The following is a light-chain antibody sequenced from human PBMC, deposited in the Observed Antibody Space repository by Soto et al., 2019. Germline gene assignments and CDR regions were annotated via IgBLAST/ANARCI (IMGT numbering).Light chain of an antibody. CDR3: QQYGSTPRT. CDR1: QSVSSY. Sequence: ENVLTQSPGTLSLSPGERATLSCRASQSVSSYLAWYQHKPGQAPRLLIYGASTRATGIPDRFSGSGSGTDFTLAISRLEPEDFAVYYCQQYGSTPRTFGQGTKVDIK. CDR2: GAS. J-gene: IGKJ1*01. V-gene: IGKV3-20*01.